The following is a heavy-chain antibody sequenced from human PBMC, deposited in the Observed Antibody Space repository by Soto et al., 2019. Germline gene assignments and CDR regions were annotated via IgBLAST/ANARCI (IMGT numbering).Heavy chain of an antibody. CDR1: GYSISSGYY. Sequence: SETLSLTCAVSGYSISSGYYWGWIRQPPGKGLEWIGSIYHSGSTYYNPSLKSRVTISVDTSKNQFSLKLSSVTAADTAVYYCARAELPDWFHPCGQGTLVTVSS. J-gene: IGHJ5*02. V-gene: IGHV4-38-2*01. CDR2: IYHSGST. CDR3: ARAELPDWFHP. D-gene: IGHD3-10*01.